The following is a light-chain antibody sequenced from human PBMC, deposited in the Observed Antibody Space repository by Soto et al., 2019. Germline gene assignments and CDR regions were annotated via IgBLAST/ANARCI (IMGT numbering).Light chain of an antibody. J-gene: IGKJ2*01. CDR3: QHYGSSPLYT. V-gene: IGKV3-20*01. CDR1: QSVSSSY. Sequence: EIVLTQSPGTLSLSPGERATLSCRASQSVSSSYLAWYQQKPGQAPRLLIYGASSRATGIPDRFSGSGSGTDFTLTISRLEPEDFAVYYCQHYGSSPLYTLGQGTKLEI. CDR2: GAS.